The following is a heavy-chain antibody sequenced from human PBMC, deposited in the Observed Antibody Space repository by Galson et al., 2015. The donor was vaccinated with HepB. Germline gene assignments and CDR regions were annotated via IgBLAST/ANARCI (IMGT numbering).Heavy chain of an antibody. CDR2: ISYDGSNK. D-gene: IGHD5-18*01. J-gene: IGHJ4*02. CDR3: AKDRRGYGYSYALDY. CDR1: GFTFSSYG. V-gene: IGHV3-30*18. Sequence: SLRLSCAASGFTFSSYGMHWVRQAPGKGLEWVAVISYDGSNKYYADSVKGRFTISRDNSKNTLYLQMNSLRAEDTAVYYCAKDRRGYGYSYALDYWGQGTLVTVSS.